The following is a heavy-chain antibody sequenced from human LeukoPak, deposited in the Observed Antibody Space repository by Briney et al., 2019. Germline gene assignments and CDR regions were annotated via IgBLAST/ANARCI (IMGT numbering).Heavy chain of an antibody. Sequence: PSETLSLTCTVSGGSISSYYWSWIRQPPGKGLEWIGYIYYSGSTNYNPSLKSRVTISVDPSKNQFSLKLSSVTAADTAVYYCARDSGPVVHYMDVWGKGTTVTVSS. CDR1: GGSISSYY. J-gene: IGHJ6*03. V-gene: IGHV4-59*01. CDR3: ARDSGPVVHYMDV. D-gene: IGHD3-10*01. CDR2: IYYSGST.